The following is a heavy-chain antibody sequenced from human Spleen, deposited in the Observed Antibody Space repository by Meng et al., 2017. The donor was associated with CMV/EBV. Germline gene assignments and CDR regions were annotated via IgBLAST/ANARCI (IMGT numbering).Heavy chain of an antibody. D-gene: IGHD3-3*01. CDR1: GFTFSSYA. CDR2: ISYDGSNK. CDR3: ARGAEDGPYYDFWSGYYKGGNWFDP. J-gene: IGHJ5*02. Sequence: GGSLRLSCAASGFTFSSYAMHWVRQAPGKGLEWVAVISYDGSNKYYADSVKGRFTISRDNAKNSLYLQMNSLRAEDTAVYYCARGAEDGPYYDFWSGYYKGGNWFDPWGQGTLVTVSS. V-gene: IGHV3-30-3*01.